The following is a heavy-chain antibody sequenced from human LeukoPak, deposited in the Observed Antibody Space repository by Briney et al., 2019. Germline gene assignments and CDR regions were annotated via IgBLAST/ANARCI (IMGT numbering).Heavy chain of an antibody. Sequence: ASVKVSCKVSGYTLTELSMHWVRQAPGKGLEWMGGFDPEDGETIYAQKFQGRVTMTEDTSTDTAYMELRSLRSDDTAVYYCARMARIWFGESWYNWFDPWGQGTLVTVSS. V-gene: IGHV1-24*01. J-gene: IGHJ5*02. D-gene: IGHD3-10*01. CDR2: FDPEDGET. CDR1: GYTLTELS. CDR3: ARMARIWFGESWYNWFDP.